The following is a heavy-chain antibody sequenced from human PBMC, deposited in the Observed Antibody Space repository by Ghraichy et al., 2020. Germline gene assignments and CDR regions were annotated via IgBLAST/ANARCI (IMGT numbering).Heavy chain of an antibody. CDR2: VWYDGTNK. Sequence: GSLRLSCAASGFTFRSYHMHWVRQAPGKGLEWVAVVWYDGTNKYYADSLKGRFTVSRDNSKNTVYLQMNTLRPEDTAMYYCAKDHPSKAVVAAKGGFDYWGQGTLVTVSS. CDR1: GFTFRSYH. J-gene: IGHJ4*02. D-gene: IGHD2-15*01. V-gene: IGHV3-33*06. CDR3: AKDHPSKAVVAAKGGFDY.